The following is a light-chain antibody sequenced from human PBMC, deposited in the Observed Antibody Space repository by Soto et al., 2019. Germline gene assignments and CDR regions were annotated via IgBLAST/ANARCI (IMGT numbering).Light chain of an antibody. CDR1: SGHSSYA. CDR3: QTWGTGIHV. V-gene: IGLV4-69*01. J-gene: IGLJ1*01. Sequence: QSVLTQSPSASASLGASVKLTCTLSSGHSSYAIAWHQQQPEKGPRYLMKLNSDGSHSKGDGIPDRFSGSSSGAERYLIISSLQSEDEADYSCQTWGTGIHVFGTGTKGTVL. CDR2: LNSDGSH.